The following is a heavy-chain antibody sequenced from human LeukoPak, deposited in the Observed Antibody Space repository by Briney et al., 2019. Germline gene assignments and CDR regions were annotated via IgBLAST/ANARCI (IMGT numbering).Heavy chain of an antibody. V-gene: IGHV3-23*01. D-gene: IGHD6-25*01. J-gene: IGHJ4*02. CDR2: ITGRGENI. CDR1: GFTFSSYA. Sequence: PGGSLRLSCAASGFTFSSYAMSWVRQAPGKGLEWVSGITGRGENIYYAGSVKGRFTISRDNSKNTLYLQMNSLRAEDTAVYYCAKDRRLAAFDYGGQGTLVTVSS. CDR3: AKDRRLAAFDY.